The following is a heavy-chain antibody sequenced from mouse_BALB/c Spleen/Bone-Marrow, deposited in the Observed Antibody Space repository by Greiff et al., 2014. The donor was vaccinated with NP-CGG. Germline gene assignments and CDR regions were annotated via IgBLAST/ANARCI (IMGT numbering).Heavy chain of an antibody. J-gene: IGHJ4*01. V-gene: IGHV2-9*02. CDR1: GFSLNSYG. Sequence: QVQLKESGPGLVAPSQSLSITCTVSGFSLNSYGVHWVRQPPGKGLEGLGVIWAGGSTNYNSALMSRLSISKDNSKSQVFLKMNSLQTDDTAMYYCARDYGSSYYAMDYWGQGTSVTVSS. CDR2: IWAGGST. CDR3: ARDYGSSYYAMDY. D-gene: IGHD1-1*01.